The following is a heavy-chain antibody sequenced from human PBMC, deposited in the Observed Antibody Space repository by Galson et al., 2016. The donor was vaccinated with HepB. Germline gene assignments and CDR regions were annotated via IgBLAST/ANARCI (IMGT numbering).Heavy chain of an antibody. CDR1: GFTFSGYG. D-gene: IGHD3-16*01. V-gene: IGHV3-33*06. CDR2: IWYDGTNI. Sequence: SLRLSCAASGFTFSGYGMHWVRQAPGKGLQWVSVIWYDGTNIDYADSVRGRFTISRDNSKNTLYLQMDSLRAEDTAVYYCAKGGNGGFDYWGQGTLVTVSS. CDR3: AKGGNGGFDY. J-gene: IGHJ4*02.